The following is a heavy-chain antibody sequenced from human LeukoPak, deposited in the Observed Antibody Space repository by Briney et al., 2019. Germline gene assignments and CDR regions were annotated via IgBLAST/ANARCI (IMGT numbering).Heavy chain of an antibody. D-gene: IGHD5-18*01. CDR3: ARSKRGYSSNFGLVL. J-gene: IGHJ3*01. V-gene: IGHV4-59*01. CDR2: IYYSGST. CDR1: GGSISSYY. Sequence: SETLSLTCTVSGGSISSYYWSWIRQPPGKGLEWIGCIYYSGSTNYNPSLKSRVTISVDTSKNQFSLKLSSVTAADTAVYYCARSKRGYSSNFGLVLWGQGTMVTVSS.